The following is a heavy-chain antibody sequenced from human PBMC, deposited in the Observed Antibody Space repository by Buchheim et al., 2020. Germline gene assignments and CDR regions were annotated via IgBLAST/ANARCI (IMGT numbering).Heavy chain of an antibody. CDR2: ITSSSSYI. Sequence: VHLVESGGGVVQPGRSLRLSCAASGFTFSSYSMNWVRQAPGKGLEWVSSITSSSSYIKYADSVKGRFTISRDNGKNSLYLQMNSLRVEDTAVYYCGRLWFGDLPYVYWGPGT. V-gene: IGHV3-21*01. D-gene: IGHD3-10*01. J-gene: IGHJ4*02. CDR3: GRLWFGDLPYVY. CDR1: GFTFSSYS.